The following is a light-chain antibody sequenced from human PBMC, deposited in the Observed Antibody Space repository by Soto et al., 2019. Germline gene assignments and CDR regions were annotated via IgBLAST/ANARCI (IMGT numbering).Light chain of an antibody. CDR2: DVS. CDR3: SSYTSSSTSCV. Sequence: QSVLTQPASVSGSPGQSITISCTGTSSDVGGYNYVSWYQQHPGKAPKLMIYDVSNRPSGVSNRFSGSKSGNTASLNISGLQAEDEADYYCSSYTSSSTSCVFGGGTQLTVL. V-gene: IGLV2-14*01. CDR1: SSDVGGYNY. J-gene: IGLJ2*01.